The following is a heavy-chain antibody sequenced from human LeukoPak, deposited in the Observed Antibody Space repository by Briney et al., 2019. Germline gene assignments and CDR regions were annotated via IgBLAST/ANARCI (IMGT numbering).Heavy chain of an antibody. V-gene: IGHV1-69*04. CDR3: ASPLHDTAMGNYYFDY. Sequence: SVKVSCKASGGTFSSYAISWVRQAPGQGLEWMGRIIPILGIANYAQKFQGRVTITADKSTSTAYMELSSLRSEDTAVYYCASPLHDTAMGNYYFDYWGQGILVTVSS. D-gene: IGHD5-18*01. CDR2: IIPILGIA. CDR1: GGTFSSYA. J-gene: IGHJ4*02.